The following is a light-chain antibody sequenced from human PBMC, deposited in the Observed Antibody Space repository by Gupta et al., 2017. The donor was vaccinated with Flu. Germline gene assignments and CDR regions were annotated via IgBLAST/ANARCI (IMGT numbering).Light chain of an antibody. CDR2: GAS. Sequence: DTQMTQSPSSLSASLGDRVTITCRASQDISNSLAWYQQTPGKVPKLVIFGASTLQSGVPSRFSGSGSGTEFTLTISSLQPEDVATYYCLNDNSVPWTFGQGTRLEIK. CDR1: QDISNS. V-gene: IGKV1-27*01. CDR3: LNDNSVPWT. J-gene: IGKJ1*01.